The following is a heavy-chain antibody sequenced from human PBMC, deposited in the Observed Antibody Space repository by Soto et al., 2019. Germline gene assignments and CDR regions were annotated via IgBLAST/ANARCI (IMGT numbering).Heavy chain of an antibody. CDR3: ASDILLVPGVPPLDY. CDR2: ISYDENNK. J-gene: IGHJ4*02. D-gene: IGHD2-2*01. V-gene: IGHV3-30*03. CDR1: GFTFSAYG. Sequence: QVQLVESGGGVVQPGRSLRLSCATSGFTFSAYGMHWVRQTPGKGLEWLAFISYDENNKYYADSVKGRFSIPRDNSQNTSSLQMNNLRADDTALYYCASDILLVPGVPPLDYWGQGTLVTVSS.